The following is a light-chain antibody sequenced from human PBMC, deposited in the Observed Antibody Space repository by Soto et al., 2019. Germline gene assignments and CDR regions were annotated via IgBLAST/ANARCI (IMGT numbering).Light chain of an antibody. J-gene: IGKJ4*01. V-gene: IGKV1-5*03. CDR1: QSISSW. Sequence: DIQMTQSPSTLSASVGDRVTITCRASQSISSWLAWYQQKPGKAPKLLIYKPCSLESGGPSRFSGSGSVTEFTPSISSLQPDYFATYYYQQYNSYPLNFGGGTKVEIK. CDR2: KPC. CDR3: QQYNSYPLN.